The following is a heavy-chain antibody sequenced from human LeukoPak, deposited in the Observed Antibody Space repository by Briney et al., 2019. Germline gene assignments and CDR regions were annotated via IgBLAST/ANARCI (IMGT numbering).Heavy chain of an antibody. V-gene: IGHV5-51*01. CDR3: ARLSYHDSSGSYYFDY. CDR2: IYPGDSDT. CDR1: GSSFSSYW. J-gene: IGHJ4*02. Sequence: GASLEICKEGAGSSFSSYWIGWRRATGGKRVGWMGIIYPGDSDTRYSPAFQGQVTISADKSISTAYLQWSSLKASDTAMYYCARLSYHDSSGSYYFDYWGQGTLVTVSS. D-gene: IGHD3-22*01.